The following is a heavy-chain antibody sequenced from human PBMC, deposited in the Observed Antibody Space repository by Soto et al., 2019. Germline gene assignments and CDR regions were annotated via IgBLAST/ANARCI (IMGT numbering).Heavy chain of an antibody. Sequence: SVKVSCKSSGYTFSAYYVHWVRQAPGQGLEWMGWINPNSGGTKYAQKFQGRVTMTSDSSISTAYMELSRLTSDDTAIYYCARSALVLRLYVPTADWFDPWGQGTLVTVSS. V-gene: IGHV1-2*02. D-gene: IGHD2-8*01. CDR3: ARSALVLRLYVPTADWFDP. CDR1: GYTFSAYY. CDR2: INPNSGGT. J-gene: IGHJ5*02.